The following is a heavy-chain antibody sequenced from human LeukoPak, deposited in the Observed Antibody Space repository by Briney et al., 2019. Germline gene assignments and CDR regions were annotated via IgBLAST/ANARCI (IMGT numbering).Heavy chain of an antibody. J-gene: IGHJ5*02. CDR3: ARKGYCSGGSCYRWFDP. Sequence: SQTLSLTCTVSGDSISGADYYWSWIRQPPGKGLEWIAYVYYSGSTYYNPSLKSRLTISVDTSKNQFSLKLSSVTAADTAVYYCARKGYCSGGSCYRWFDPWGQGTLVTVSS. CDR2: VYYSGST. CDR1: GDSISGADYY. V-gene: IGHV4-30-4*01. D-gene: IGHD2-15*01.